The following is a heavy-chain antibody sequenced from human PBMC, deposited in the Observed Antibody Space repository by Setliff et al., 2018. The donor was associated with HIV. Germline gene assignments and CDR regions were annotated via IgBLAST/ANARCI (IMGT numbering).Heavy chain of an antibody. CDR1: GGSISNYY. D-gene: IGHD2-2*01. CDR3: TRSSRYCTSTSCPYYSYYYMDV. V-gene: IGHV4-59*08. CDR2: IYYSGST. Sequence: SETLSLTCTVSGGSISNYYWSWVRQPPGKGLEWIGYIYYSGSTNYNPSLKSRVTISVDTSKNQFSLKLSSVTAADTAVYYCTRSSRYCTSTSCPYYSYYYMDVWGKGTTVTVSS. J-gene: IGHJ6*03.